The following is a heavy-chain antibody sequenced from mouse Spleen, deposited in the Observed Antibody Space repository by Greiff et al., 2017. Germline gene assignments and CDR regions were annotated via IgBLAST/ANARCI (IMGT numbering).Heavy chain of an antibody. CDR3: ARGGAYGNYAWFAY. Sequence: QVQLQQSGAELVKPGASVKISCKASGYAFSSYWMNWVKQRPGKGLEWIGQIYPGDGDTNYNGKFKGKATLTADKSSSTAYMQLSSLTSEDSAVYFCARGGAYGNYAWFAYWGQGTLVTVSA. D-gene: IGHD2-1*01. J-gene: IGHJ3*01. CDR1: GYAFSSYW. CDR2: IYPGDGDT. V-gene: IGHV1-80*01.